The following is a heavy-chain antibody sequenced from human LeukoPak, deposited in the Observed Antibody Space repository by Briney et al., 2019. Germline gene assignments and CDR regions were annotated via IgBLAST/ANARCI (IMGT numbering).Heavy chain of an antibody. V-gene: IGHV3-30*02. Sequence: GGSLRLSCAASGFTFSSYGMYWVRQAPGKGLEWVAFIRYDGSNKYYADSVKGRFTISRDNSKNTLYLQMNSLRAEDTAVYYCAKDRVDTAMTRYFDYWGQGTLVTVSS. J-gene: IGHJ4*02. CDR2: IRYDGSNK. D-gene: IGHD5-18*01. CDR1: GFTFSSYG. CDR3: AKDRVDTAMTRYFDY.